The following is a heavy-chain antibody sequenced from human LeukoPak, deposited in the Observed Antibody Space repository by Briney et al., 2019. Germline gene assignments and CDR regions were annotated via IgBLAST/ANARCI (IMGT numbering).Heavy chain of an antibody. CDR3: AREIAVAGSRRFDP. D-gene: IGHD6-19*01. CDR2: IIPILGIA. V-gene: IGHV1-69*04. J-gene: IGHJ5*02. CDR1: GYTFTSYG. Sequence: GASVKVSCKASGYTFTSYGISWVRQAPGQGLEWMGRIIPILGIANYAQKFQGRVTITADKSTSTAYMELSSLRSEDTAVYYCAREIAVAGSRRFDPWGQGTLVTVSS.